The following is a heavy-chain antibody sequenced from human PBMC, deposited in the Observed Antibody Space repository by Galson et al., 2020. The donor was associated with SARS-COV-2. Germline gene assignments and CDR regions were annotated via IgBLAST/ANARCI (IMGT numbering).Heavy chain of an antibody. Sequence: GESLKISCKASRYSFTNYWIGWMRQMPGKGLEWMGVIYPDDSYTIYSPSFQGQVTISADKSITTAYLQWSGLKASDTAMYYCARHGASSGWYEGIDYWGQGTLVAVSS. D-gene: IGHD6-19*01. V-gene: IGHV5-51*01. CDR1: RYSFTNYW. CDR2: IYPDDSYT. CDR3: ARHGASSGWYEGIDY. J-gene: IGHJ4*02.